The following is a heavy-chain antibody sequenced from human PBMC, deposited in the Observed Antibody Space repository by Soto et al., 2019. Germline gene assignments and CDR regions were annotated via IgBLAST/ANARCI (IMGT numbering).Heavy chain of an antibody. CDR1: GGSISSSSYY. CDR2: IFYSGST. Sequence: SETLSLTCTVSGGSISSSSYYWGWIRQPPGKGLEWIGTIFYSGSTYYNPSLKSRVTLSVDTSKNQFSLKLKSVTAADTAVYYCARRGAVTASPFDYWGQGTLVTVSS. CDR3: ARRGAVTASPFDY. D-gene: IGHD6-19*01. V-gene: IGHV4-39*01. J-gene: IGHJ4*02.